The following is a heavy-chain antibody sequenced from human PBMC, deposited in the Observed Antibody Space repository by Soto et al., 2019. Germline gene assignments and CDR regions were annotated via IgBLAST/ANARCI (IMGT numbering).Heavy chain of an antibody. CDR3: AKEDPYVPLKYRIAVAGTVDY. CDR2: ISYDGSNK. J-gene: IGHJ4*02. Sequence: GGSLRLSCAASGFTFSSYGMHWVRQAPGKGLEWVAVISYDGSNKYYADSVKGRFTISRDNSKNTLYLQMNSLRAEDTAVYYYAKEDPYVPLKYRIAVAGTVDYWGQGTLVTVSS. CDR1: GFTFSSYG. V-gene: IGHV3-30*18. D-gene: IGHD6-19*01.